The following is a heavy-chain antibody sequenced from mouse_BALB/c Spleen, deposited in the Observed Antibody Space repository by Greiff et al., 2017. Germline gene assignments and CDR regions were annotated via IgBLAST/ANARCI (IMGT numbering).Heavy chain of an antibody. CDR3: AGSGLRGLAY. CDR1: GYTFTDYV. J-gene: IGHJ3*01. Sequence: VQLQQSGPELVKPGASVKMSCKASGYTFTDYVISWVKQRNGQGLEWIGEIYPGSGSTYYNKKFKGKTTLTADKSSNTAYMQLSSLTSEDSAVYFCAGSGLRGLAYWGQGTLVTVSA. D-gene: IGHD3-2*02. V-gene: IGHV1-77*01. CDR2: IYPGSGST.